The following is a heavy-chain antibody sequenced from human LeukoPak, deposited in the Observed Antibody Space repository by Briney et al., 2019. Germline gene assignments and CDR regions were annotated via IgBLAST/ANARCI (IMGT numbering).Heavy chain of an antibody. D-gene: IGHD6-19*01. CDR2: ISSSSSYI. CDR3: AREGAVAGDFDY. Sequence: PGGSLRLSCAASGFTFSSYSMNWVRQAPGKGLEWVSSISSSSSYIYYADSVKGRFTISRDNAKNSLYLQMNSLRAEDTAVYYCAREGAVAGDFDYWGQGTLVTVSS. CDR1: GFTFSSYS. J-gene: IGHJ4*02. V-gene: IGHV3-21*01.